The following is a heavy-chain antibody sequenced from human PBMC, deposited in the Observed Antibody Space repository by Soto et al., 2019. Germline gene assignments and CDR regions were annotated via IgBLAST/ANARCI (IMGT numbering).Heavy chain of an antibody. CDR1: VYTFTSYY. V-gene: IGHV1-46*01. J-gene: IGHJ6*02. CDR2: INPSGGST. D-gene: IGHD5-18*01. Sequence: XSVKVCCKASVYTFTSYYMHWVRQAPGQGLEWMGIINPSGGSTSYAQKFQGRVTMTRDTSTSTVYMELSSLRSEDTAVYYCARGWIQSYYYYYGMDVWSQGTTVTVSS. CDR3: ARGWIQSYYYYYGMDV.